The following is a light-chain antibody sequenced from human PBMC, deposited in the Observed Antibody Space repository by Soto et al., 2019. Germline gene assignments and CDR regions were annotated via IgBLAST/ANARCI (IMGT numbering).Light chain of an antibody. Sequence: PGARATLSCRASQGIGGSLAWYQHKPGQAPRLVIYGASNRAAGIPARFSGSGSGTDFTLTISSLEPEDIAIYFCHQRRSWPYTFGQGTNLEIK. CDR3: HQRRSWPYT. J-gene: IGKJ2*01. V-gene: IGKV3-11*01. CDR2: GAS. CDR1: QGIGGS.